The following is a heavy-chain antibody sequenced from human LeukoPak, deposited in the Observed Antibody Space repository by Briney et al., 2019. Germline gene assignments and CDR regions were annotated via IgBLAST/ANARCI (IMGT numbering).Heavy chain of an antibody. Sequence: SETLSLTCAVSGGSISSTYWWSWVRQPPGKGLEWIGEIYHSGSTNYNPSLKSRVIISVDKSRNQFSLKLSSVTAADTAVYYCARDASGSYSNWFDPWGQGTLVTVSS. CDR3: ARDASGSYSNWFDP. CDR2: IYHSGST. D-gene: IGHD1-26*01. CDR1: GGSISSTYW. J-gene: IGHJ5*02. V-gene: IGHV4-4*02.